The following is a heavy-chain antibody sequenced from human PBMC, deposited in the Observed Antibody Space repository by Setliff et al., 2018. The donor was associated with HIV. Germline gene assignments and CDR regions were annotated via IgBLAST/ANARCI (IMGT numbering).Heavy chain of an antibody. CDR1: GFPISSGYF. D-gene: IGHD4-17*01. V-gene: IGHV4-38-2*02. Sequence: PSETLSLTCAVSGFPISSGYFWGWIRQPPGKGLEWIGSIYHSGTTYYNPSLKSRVTISIDTSKNHFSLRLSSVTVADTAVYHCAKDRTSYGDYVLGPSFDLWGRGTLVTVSS. J-gene: IGHJ2*01. CDR2: IYHSGTT. CDR3: AKDRTSYGDYVLGPSFDL.